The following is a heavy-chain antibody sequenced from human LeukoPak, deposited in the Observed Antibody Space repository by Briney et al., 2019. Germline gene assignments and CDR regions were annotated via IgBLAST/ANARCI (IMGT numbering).Heavy chain of an antibody. V-gene: IGHV3-33*08. Sequence: PGGPLRLSCSASGFTFNNYAMRWVRQAPGKGVEWVAFIWPDGSKKYCAATVKVRFAISRENSKNTVYLRMNDLRPEDTALYFCAKISSSAESNFDYWGQGTLLTVSS. J-gene: IGHJ4*02. CDR2: IWPDGSKK. CDR1: GFTFNNYA. D-gene: IGHD6-25*01. CDR3: AKISSSAESNFDY.